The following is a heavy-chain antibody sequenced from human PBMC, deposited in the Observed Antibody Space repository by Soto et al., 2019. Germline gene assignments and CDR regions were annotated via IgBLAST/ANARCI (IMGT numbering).Heavy chain of an antibody. J-gene: IGHJ4*02. CDR1: GGSFSGYY. V-gene: IGHV4-34*01. Sequence: SETLSLTCAVYGGSFSGYYWSWIRQPPGKGLGWIGEINHSGSTNYNPSLKSRVTISVDTSKNQFSLKLSSVTAADRAVYYCARDEDFGVVDYWGQGTLVTVSS. CDR3: ARDEDFGVVDY. D-gene: IGHD3-3*01. CDR2: INHSGST.